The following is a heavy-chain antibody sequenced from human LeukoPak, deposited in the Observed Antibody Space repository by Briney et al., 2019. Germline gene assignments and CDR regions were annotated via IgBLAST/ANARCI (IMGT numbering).Heavy chain of an antibody. CDR2: VDDSGTTI. J-gene: IGHJ4*02. Sequence: PGGSLRLSCAASGFTFSTFTMNWVRRAPGKGLEWISYVDDSGTTIYHADSVKGRFTISRDNSKNTLYLQMNSLRAEDTAVYYCARIRSSIGWYEPFDYWGQGTLVTVSS. V-gene: IGHV3-48*01. CDR1: GFTFSTFT. CDR3: ARIRSSIGWYEPFDY. D-gene: IGHD6-19*01.